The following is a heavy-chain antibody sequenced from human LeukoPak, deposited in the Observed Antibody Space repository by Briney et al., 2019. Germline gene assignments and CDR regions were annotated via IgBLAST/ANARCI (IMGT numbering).Heavy chain of an antibody. J-gene: IGHJ5*02. CDR3: ARGSDDILTGYYAWFDP. CDR2: INHSGST. Sequence: PSETLSLTCAVYGGSFSGYYWSWIRQPPGKGLEWIGEINHSGSTNYNPSLKSRVTISVDTSKNQFSLKLSSVTAADTAVYYCARGSDDILTGYYAWFDPWGQGTLVTVSS. D-gene: IGHD3-9*01. V-gene: IGHV4-34*01. CDR1: GGSFSGYY.